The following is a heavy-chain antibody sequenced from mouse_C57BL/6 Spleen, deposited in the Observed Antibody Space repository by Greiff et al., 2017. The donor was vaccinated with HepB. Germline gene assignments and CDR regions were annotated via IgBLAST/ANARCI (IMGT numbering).Heavy chain of an antibody. CDR2: ISSGSSTI. V-gene: IGHV5-17*01. J-gene: IGHJ2*01. CDR1: GFTFSDYG. CDR3: AREKNGYYGFDY. Sequence: EVKLMESGGGLVKPGGSLKLSCAASGFTFSDYGMHWVRQAPEKGLEWVAYISSGSSTIYYADTVKGRFTISRDNAKNTLFLQMTSLRSDDTAMYYCAREKNGYYGFDYWGQGTTLTVSS. D-gene: IGHD2-3*01.